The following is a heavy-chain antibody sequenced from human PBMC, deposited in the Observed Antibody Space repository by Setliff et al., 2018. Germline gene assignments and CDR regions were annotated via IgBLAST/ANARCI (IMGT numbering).Heavy chain of an antibody. J-gene: IGHJ3*01. V-gene: IGHV4-38-2*02. Sequence: NPSETLSLTCTVSGYSISSGNHWGWIRQPPGKGLEWLGSICRSGSTYNNPSLKSRVSISVDTSKNQFSLNLSSVTAADTAVYYCARHRRAVAAPGTFDFWGQGTKVTVSS. D-gene: IGHD6-19*01. CDR3: ARHRRAVAAPGTFDF. CDR1: GYSISSGNH. CDR2: ICRSGST.